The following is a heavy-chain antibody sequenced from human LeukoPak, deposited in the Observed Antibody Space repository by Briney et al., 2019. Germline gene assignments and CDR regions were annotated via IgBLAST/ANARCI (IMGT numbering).Heavy chain of an antibody. D-gene: IGHD6-6*01. V-gene: IGHV3-23*01. Sequence: PGGSLRLSCAASGFTFSSYAMSWVRQAPGKGLEWVSAISGSGGSTYYADSVRGRFTISRDNSKNTLYLQMNSLRAEDTAVYYCAKEPPTSLEYSSSSLSDYWGQGTLVTVSS. CDR1: GFTFSSYA. J-gene: IGHJ4*02. CDR3: AKEPPTSLEYSSSSLSDY. CDR2: ISGSGGST.